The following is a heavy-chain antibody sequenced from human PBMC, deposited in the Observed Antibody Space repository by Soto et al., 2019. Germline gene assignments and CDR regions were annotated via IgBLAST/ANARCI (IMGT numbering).Heavy chain of an antibody. D-gene: IGHD1-26*01. Sequence: PGGSLRLSCAASGVIFEKFGMSWVRQAPGKGLEWISSISGSGFKKYYADSVKGRFTISRDNSKSTVYLELNNLSAEDTAVYHCAKNQGVELVPLATVDWFDPWGQGSVVTVSS. V-gene: IGHV3-23*01. CDR2: ISGSGFKK. CDR1: GVIFEKFG. CDR3: AKNQGVELVPLATVDWFDP. J-gene: IGHJ5*02.